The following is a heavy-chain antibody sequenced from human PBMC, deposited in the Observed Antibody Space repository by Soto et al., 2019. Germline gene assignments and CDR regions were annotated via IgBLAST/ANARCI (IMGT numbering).Heavy chain of an antibody. Sequence: GGSLILSCSVSGFTLNTYSMHWVRQAPGKGLEWVAVVSFDGVNKHYRDSVKGRFTTSRDIAKNMLYLQMTSLRLEDTALYYCARDPDLIEAAGNYFDYWGQGTLVTVSS. J-gene: IGHJ4*02. CDR1: GFTLNTYS. CDR2: VSFDGVNK. D-gene: IGHD6-13*01. CDR3: ARDPDLIEAAGNYFDY. V-gene: IGHV3-30-3*01.